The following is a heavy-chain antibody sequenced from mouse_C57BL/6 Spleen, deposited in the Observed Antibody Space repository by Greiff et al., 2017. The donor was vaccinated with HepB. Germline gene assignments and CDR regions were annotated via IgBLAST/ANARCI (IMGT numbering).Heavy chain of an antibody. CDR3: ARGNYDYHEGYFDV. CDR1: GYTFTSYW. V-gene: IGHV1-52*01. J-gene: IGHJ1*03. D-gene: IGHD2-4*01. Sequence: QVQLQQPGAELVRPGSSVKLSCKASGYTFTSYWMHWVKQRPIQGLEWIGNIDPSDSETHYNQKFKDKATLTVDKSSSTAYMQLSSLTSEDSAVYYCARGNYDYHEGYFDVWGTGTTVTVSS. CDR2: IDPSDSET.